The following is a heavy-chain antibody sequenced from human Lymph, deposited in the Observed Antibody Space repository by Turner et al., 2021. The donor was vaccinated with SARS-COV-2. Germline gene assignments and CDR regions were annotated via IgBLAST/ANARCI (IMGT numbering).Heavy chain of an antibody. V-gene: IGHV4-39*01. J-gene: IGHJ4*02. CDR1: GGSISSSSYY. CDR3: ARLVRRAEYYFDY. Sequence: LQLQESGPGLVKPSETLSLTFPVSGGSISSSSYYWGWIRQPPGKGLEWIGNIYYSGSTYYNPTLKSRVTISVDTSKNQFSLKLSSVTAADTAVYYCARLVRRAEYYFDYWGQGTLVTVSS. CDR2: IYYSGST. D-gene: IGHD3-10*01.